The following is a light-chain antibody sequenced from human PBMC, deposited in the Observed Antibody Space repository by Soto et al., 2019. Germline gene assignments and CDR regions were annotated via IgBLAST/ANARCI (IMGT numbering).Light chain of an antibody. CDR1: QSISSW. CDR3: QQYNRYRRT. J-gene: IGKJ1*01. V-gene: IGKV1-5*03. CDR2: KAS. Sequence: DIQMTQSPSTLSASVGDRVTITCRASQSISSWLAWYQQKPGKAPKLLIYKASSLESGVPSRLRGSGAGTEFTLTISSLQPDDFATYSCQQYNRYRRTFGQGTKVEIK.